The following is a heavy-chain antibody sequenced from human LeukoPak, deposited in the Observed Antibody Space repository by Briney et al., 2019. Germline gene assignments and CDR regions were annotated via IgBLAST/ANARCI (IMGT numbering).Heavy chain of an antibody. J-gene: IGHJ3*02. CDR2: IIPIFGTK. D-gene: IGHD3-22*01. CDR3: ARRRSYYDSSGYTFDI. Sequence: SVKVSCKASGGTFSSYALSWVRQAPGQGLGWMGGIIPIFGTKNYAQTFQGRVTITADESTSTAYMELSSLRSEDTAVYYCARRRSYYDSSGYTFDIWGQGTMVTVSS. V-gene: IGHV1-69*13. CDR1: GGTFSSYA.